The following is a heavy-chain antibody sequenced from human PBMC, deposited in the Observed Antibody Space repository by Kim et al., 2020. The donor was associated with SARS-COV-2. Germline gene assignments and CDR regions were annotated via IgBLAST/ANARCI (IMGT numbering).Heavy chain of an antibody. CDR2: FSSSSSYI. V-gene: IGHV3-21*01. CDR3: ARDHTCHYHYTGGLDYY. Sequence: GGSLRVSCAASGFTFNSYSMNWVRQAPGKGIEWVSSFSSSSSYIYDADSVKGRFTSSRDNAKNSLYLQMKRLRAEGRDVNYCARDHTCHYHYTGGLDYY. J-gene: IGHJ6*01. D-gene: IGHD4-4*01. CDR1: GFTFNSYS.